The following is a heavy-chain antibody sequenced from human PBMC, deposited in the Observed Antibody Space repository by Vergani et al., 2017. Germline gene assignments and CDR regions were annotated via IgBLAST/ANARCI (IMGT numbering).Heavy chain of an antibody. D-gene: IGHD5-18*01. V-gene: IGHV3-9*01. CDR1: GFTFDDYA. J-gene: IGHJ4*02. CDR2: ISWNSGSI. Sequence: EVQLVESGGGLVQPGRSLRLSCAASGFTFDDYAMHWVRQAPGKGLEWVSGISWNSGSIGYADSVKGRFTISRDNAKNSLYLQMNSLRAEDTAVYYCARDYSYGYGSIDYWGQGTLVTVSS. CDR3: ARDYSYGYGSIDY.